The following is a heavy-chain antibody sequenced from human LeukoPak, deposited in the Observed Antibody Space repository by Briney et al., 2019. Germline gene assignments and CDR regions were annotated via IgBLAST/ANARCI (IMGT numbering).Heavy chain of an antibody. V-gene: IGHV3-30*03. D-gene: IGHD3-3*01. CDR3: ATLEEDY. CDR1: AFTFSSYA. Sequence: PGGSLRLSCAASAFTFSSYAMHWVRQAPGKGLEWVAVISYDGSNKCYADSMKGRFTMSRDNSKNTLYLQMNSLRAEDTAVYYCATLEEDYWGQGTLVTVSS. J-gene: IGHJ4*02. CDR2: ISYDGSNK.